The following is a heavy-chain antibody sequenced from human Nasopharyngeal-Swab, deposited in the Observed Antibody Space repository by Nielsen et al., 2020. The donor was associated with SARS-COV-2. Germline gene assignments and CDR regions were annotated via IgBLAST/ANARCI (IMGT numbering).Heavy chain of an antibody. CDR1: GDSSSTQY. CDR3: ATLTSSAWYIKN. J-gene: IGHJ4*02. V-gene: IGHV4-59*11. Sequence: SETLSLTCTVSGDSSSTQYSSWIRQPPGKGLEFIGYIYYSGSTNYNPSLKSRVTISLDTSKNQFSLSVRSVTAADTAVYYCATLTSSAWYIKNWGQGTLVTVSS. D-gene: IGHD6-19*01. CDR2: IYYSGST.